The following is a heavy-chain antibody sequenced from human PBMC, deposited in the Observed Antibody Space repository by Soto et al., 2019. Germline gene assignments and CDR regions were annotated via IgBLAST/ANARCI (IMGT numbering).Heavy chain of an antibody. CDR1: GITFSKAW. Sequence: EVQLVESGGGLVKPGGSLRLSCAASGITFSKAWMNWVRQSPGMGLEWVGRIKSKSDGGTTDYAAPVKGRFTISRDDSKNTLCLQMNSLKTEDTAVYYCTTNFYSDYGMDVWGQGTTVTVSS. D-gene: IGHD4-4*01. CDR2: IKSKSDGGTT. V-gene: IGHV3-15*01. J-gene: IGHJ6*02. CDR3: TTNFYSDYGMDV.